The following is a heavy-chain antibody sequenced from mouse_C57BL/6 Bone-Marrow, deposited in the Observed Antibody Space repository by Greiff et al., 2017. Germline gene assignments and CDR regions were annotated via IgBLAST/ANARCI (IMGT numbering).Heavy chain of an antibody. V-gene: IGHV3-6*01. CDR1: GYSITSGYY. CDR3: ANWDTIDY. D-gene: IGHD4-1*02. CDR2: ISYDGSN. Sequence: EVQLVESGPGLVKPSQSLSLTCSVTGYSITSGYYWNWIRQFPGNKLEWMGYISYDGSNNYNPSLKNRISITRDTSKNQFFLKLNSVTTEDTATYYCANWDTIDYWGQGTTLTVSS. J-gene: IGHJ2*01.